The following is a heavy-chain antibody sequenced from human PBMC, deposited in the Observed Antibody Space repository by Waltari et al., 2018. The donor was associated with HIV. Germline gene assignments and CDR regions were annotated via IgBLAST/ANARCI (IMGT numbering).Heavy chain of an antibody. CDR2: IYYTGST. V-gene: IGHV4-59*01. Sequence: QVQLQESGPGLVKPSEALSPTCTVSGGSISTYYWSWIRQPPGKGLGWIGLIYYTGSTTYTPPLHMRVSLSLATSKKQFSLKLSSVTAADTAVYYCARVDSYPGDYYYGMDVWGQGTTVTVSS. CDR1: GGSISTYY. CDR3: ARVDSYPGDYYYGMDV. J-gene: IGHJ6*02. D-gene: IGHD2-2*02.